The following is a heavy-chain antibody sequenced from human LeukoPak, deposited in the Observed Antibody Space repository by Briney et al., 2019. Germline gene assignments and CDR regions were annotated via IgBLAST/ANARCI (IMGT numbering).Heavy chain of an antibody. J-gene: IGHJ4*02. D-gene: IGHD6-13*01. CDR3: ARDLWDFQQLASFDY. V-gene: IGHV3-21*01. CDR1: GFTFSSYS. CDR2: ISSSSSYI. Sequence: PGGSLRLSCAASGFTFSSYSMNWVRQAPGKGLEWVSSISSSSSYIYYADSVKGRFTISRDNAKNSLYLQMNSLRAEDTAVYYCARDLWDFQQLASFDYWGQGTLVTVSS.